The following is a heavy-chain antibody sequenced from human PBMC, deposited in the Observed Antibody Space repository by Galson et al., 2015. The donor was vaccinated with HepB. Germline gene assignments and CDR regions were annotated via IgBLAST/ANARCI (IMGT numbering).Heavy chain of an antibody. CDR1: GDTLISYV. J-gene: IGHJ4*02. CDR2: ISGANGNT. Sequence: SVKVSCKASGDTLISYVWHWVRQAPGQRPEWMAWISGANGNTKYSQRFRGRVAVTRDTSASTVYMELSSLRSEDTAVYYCAKLVTSSDGLEYWGQGTLVTVSS. V-gene: IGHV1-3*01. CDR3: AKLVTSSDGLEY. D-gene: IGHD2-21*01.